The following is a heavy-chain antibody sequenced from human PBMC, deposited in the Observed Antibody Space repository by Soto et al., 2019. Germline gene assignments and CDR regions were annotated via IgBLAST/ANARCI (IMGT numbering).Heavy chain of an antibody. J-gene: IGHJ3*02. CDR3: AKLPYSSAWFGAFDI. CDR2: ITGNGDYT. CDR1: GFTFSNYA. D-gene: IGHD6-19*01. Sequence: EVQLLESGGGLVQPGGSLRLSCAASGFTFSNYAISWVRQAPGKGLEWVSAITGNGDYTYYADSVKCRFTLSRDNSKHTLFLQMNGLRAEDTAVYYCAKLPYSSAWFGAFDIWGQGTRVTVAS. V-gene: IGHV3-23*01.